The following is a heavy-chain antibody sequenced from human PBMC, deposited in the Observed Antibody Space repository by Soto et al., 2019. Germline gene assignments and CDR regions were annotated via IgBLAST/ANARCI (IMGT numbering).Heavy chain of an antibody. V-gene: IGHV3-23*01. CDR3: AKDSGTMIVVVIIRDAFDI. D-gene: IGHD3-22*01. CDR1: GFTFSSYA. Sequence: PGGSLRLSCAASGFTFSSYAMSWVRQAPGKGLEWVSAISGSGGSTYYADSVKGRFTISRDNSKNTLYLQMNSLRAEDTAVYYCAKDSGTMIVVVIIRDAFDIWGQGTMVTVSS. J-gene: IGHJ3*02. CDR2: ISGSGGST.